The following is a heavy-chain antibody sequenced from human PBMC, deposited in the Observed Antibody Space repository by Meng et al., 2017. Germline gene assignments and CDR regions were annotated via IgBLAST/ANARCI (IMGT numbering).Heavy chain of an antibody. Sequence: ASVKVSCKASGYTFTGYYMHWVRQAPGQGLEWMGWINPNSGGTNYAQKFRGRVTMTRDTSISTAYMELGRPRSDDTTVYYCAVGGYCSCGSCYAESPHNWFDPWGQETLVTVSS. CDR3: AVGGYCSCGSCYAESPHNWFDP. D-gene: IGHD2-15*01. J-gene: IGHJ5*02. CDR2: INPNSGGT. V-gene: IGHV1-2*02. CDR1: GYTFTGYY.